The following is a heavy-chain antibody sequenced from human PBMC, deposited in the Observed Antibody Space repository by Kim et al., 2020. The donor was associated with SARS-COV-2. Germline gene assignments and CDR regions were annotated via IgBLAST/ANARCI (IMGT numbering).Heavy chain of an antibody. CDR1: GFTFTSSA. J-gene: IGHJ4*02. CDR3: AAVGKNEGIAVAGTRVY. CDR2: IVVGSGNT. V-gene: IGHV1-58*01. Sequence: SVKVSCKASGFTFTSSAVQWVRQARGQRLEWIGWIVVGSGNTNYAQKFQERVTITRDMSTSTAYMELSSLRSEDTAVYYCAAVGKNEGIAVAGTRVYWGQGTLVTVSS. D-gene: IGHD6-19*01.